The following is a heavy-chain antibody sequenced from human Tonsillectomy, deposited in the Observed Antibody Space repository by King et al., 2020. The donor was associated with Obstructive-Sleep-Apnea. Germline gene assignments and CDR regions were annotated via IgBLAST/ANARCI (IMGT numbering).Heavy chain of an antibody. CDR1: GFTFSSYG. Sequence: VQLVESGGGVVQPGRSLRLSCAASGFTFSSYGMQWVRQAPGKGLEWVAFIRYDGSSYYYADSVKGRFTISRDNSNNTLFLHMGSLRPEDTAVYYCSKNFGRGDWAPFDYWGQGALVTVSS. CDR2: IRYDGSSY. D-gene: IGHD2-21*02. V-gene: IGHV3-30*02. CDR3: SKNFGRGDWAPFDY. J-gene: IGHJ4*02.